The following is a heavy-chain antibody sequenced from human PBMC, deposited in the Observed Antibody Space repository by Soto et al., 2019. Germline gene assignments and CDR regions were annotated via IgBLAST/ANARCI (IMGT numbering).Heavy chain of an antibody. V-gene: IGHV4-31*03. CDR3: AREGGIVGATAADY. D-gene: IGHD1-26*01. CDR2: IYYSGST. J-gene: IGHJ4*02. CDR1: GGSISSGGYY. Sequence: QVQLQESGPGLVKPSQTLSLTCTVSGGSISSGGYYWSWIRQHPGKGLEWIGYIYYSGSTYYNPSRKSRVTISVDTSKNQFALKLSSVTAADTAVYYCAREGGIVGATAADYWGQGTLVTVSS.